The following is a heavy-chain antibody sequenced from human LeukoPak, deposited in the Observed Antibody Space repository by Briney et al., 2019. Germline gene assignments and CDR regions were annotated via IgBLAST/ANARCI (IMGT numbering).Heavy chain of an antibody. V-gene: IGHV4-34*01. D-gene: IGHD4-17*01. CDR3: TRMTTGHDY. Sequence: PSDTLSLTCAVSGVSFNDYYWSWVRQTPGKGLEWMVEINHSGYTNDSPSLKSRVTLSIDTSRKQFSLNLRSVTVADTGIYYCTRMTTGHDYWGQGTLVTVSS. CDR1: GVSFNDYY. J-gene: IGHJ4*02. CDR2: INHSGYT.